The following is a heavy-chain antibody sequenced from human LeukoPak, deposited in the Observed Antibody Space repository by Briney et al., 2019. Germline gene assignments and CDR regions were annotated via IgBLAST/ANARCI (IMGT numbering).Heavy chain of an antibody. D-gene: IGHD6-19*01. CDR3: AKGDSSDAFDY. Sequence: PGRSLRLSCQASGFTFRNYGMHWVRQAPGKGLEWVAVFLYDGSNQYYADSVKGRFTISRDQSKNTLSLQMNSLRTEDTAVYYCAKGDSSDAFDYWGQGTLVTVSS. CDR1: GFTFRNYG. V-gene: IGHV3-30*18. J-gene: IGHJ4*02. CDR2: FLYDGSNQ.